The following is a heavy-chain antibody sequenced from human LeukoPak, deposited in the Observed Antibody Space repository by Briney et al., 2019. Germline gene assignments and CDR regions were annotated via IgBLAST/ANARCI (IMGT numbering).Heavy chain of an antibody. CDR3: AREPHPPYHDHFDTSGHNGGFDY. CDR1: GDSVSSNSAA. D-gene: IGHD3-22*01. J-gene: IGHJ4*02. Sequence: SHTLSLTCALSGDSVSSNSAAWNWLRQSPSRGLEWLGRTYYRSKWHNAYADSVKSRITINPDTSKNQFSLQLNSVTREDTAVYYCAREPHPPYHDHFDTSGHNGGFDYWGQGTLVTVSS. V-gene: IGHV6-1*01. CDR2: TYYRSKWHN.